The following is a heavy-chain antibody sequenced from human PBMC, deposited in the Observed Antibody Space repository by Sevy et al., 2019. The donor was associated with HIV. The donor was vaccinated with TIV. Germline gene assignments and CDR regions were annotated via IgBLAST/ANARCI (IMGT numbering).Heavy chain of an antibody. V-gene: IGHV1-69*06. CDR1: GGTFSSYA. J-gene: IGHJ6*03. CDR2: IIRIFGTA. CDR3: ASGITIFGVVTKNYYYYMDV. D-gene: IGHD3-3*01. Sequence: ASVKVSCKASGGTFSSYAISWVRQAPGQGLEWMGGIIRIFGTANYSQKFQGRVTITADKSTSTAYMELSSLRSEDTAVYYCASGITIFGVVTKNYYYYMDVWRKGTTVTVSS.